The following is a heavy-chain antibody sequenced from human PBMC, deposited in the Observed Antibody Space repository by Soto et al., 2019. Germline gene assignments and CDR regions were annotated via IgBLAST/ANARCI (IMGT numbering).Heavy chain of an antibody. CDR2: VSHDGRNT. V-gene: IGHV3-30*18. CDR3: AKGGRQWLVTSDFNY. Sequence: VQLVESGGGVVQPGRSLRLSCAASGFTFSDYAMHWVRQAPGKGLEWVAVVSHDGRNTHYADAVKGRFTISRDSSKNKGSLEMTGLSAEDTAVYYCAKGGRQWLVTSDFNYWGQGALVTVSS. J-gene: IGHJ4*02. CDR1: GFTFSDYA. D-gene: IGHD6-19*01.